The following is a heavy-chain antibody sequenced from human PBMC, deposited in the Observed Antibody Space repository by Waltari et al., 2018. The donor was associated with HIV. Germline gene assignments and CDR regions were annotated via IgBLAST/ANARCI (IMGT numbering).Heavy chain of an antibody. D-gene: IGHD3-10*01. CDR2: IKQDGSEK. V-gene: IGHV3-7*04. J-gene: IGHJ4*02. CDR3: ARGGFYGSGSKVN. CDR1: GITFSSYW. Sequence: EVQLVESGGGLVQPGGSLRLSCAASGITFSSYWMSWVRQAPGKGLEWVANIKQDGSEKYYVDSVNGRFTISRDNAENSLYLQMNSLRAEDTAVYYCARGGFYGSGSKVNWGQGTLVTVSS.